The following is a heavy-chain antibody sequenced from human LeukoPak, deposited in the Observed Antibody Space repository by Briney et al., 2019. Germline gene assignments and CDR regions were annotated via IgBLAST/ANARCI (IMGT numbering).Heavy chain of an antibody. CDR2: INPNSGGT. V-gene: IGHV1-2*02. J-gene: IGHJ4*02. Sequence: ASVKVSCKASGYTFTSYYMHWVRQAPGQGLEWMGWINPNSGGTNYAQKFQGRVTRTRDTSTSTAYMERRRLRASATAVCYCVRAQYSSSLCFDGWGQGPLVTVSS. CDR1: GYTFTSYY. CDR3: VRAQYSSSLCFDG. D-gene: IGHD6-13*01.